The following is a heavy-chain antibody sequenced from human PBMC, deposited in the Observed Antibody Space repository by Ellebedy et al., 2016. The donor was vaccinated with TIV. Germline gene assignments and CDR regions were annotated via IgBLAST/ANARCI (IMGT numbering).Heavy chain of an antibody. CDR2: IYPGDSDT. J-gene: IGHJ1*01. Sequence: GESLKISCKASGYNFTSYWIGWVRQMPGKGLEWMGIIYPGDSDTAYSPSFRGRVTISADASLNTAYLHFSSLKASDTAIYYCARLETYGWGQGTLVTVSS. V-gene: IGHV5-51*01. D-gene: IGHD3-10*01. CDR1: GYNFTSYW. CDR3: ARLETYG.